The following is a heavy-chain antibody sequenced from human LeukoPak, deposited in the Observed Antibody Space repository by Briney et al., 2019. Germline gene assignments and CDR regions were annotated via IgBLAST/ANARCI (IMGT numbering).Heavy chain of an antibody. Sequence: PGGSLRLSCAASGFTFGNYWMHWVRQAPGKGLEWVANIKEDGSEKYYVDSVKGRFSISRDNAKNSLYLQMNSLRAEDTAVYYCARALSGRGQGTLVTVSS. CDR2: IKEDGSEK. D-gene: IGHD3-3*01. CDR3: ARALSG. J-gene: IGHJ4*02. CDR1: GFTFGNYW. V-gene: IGHV3-7*03.